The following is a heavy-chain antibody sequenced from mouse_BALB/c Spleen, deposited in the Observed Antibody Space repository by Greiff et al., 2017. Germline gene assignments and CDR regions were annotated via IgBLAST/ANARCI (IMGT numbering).Heavy chain of an antibody. D-gene: IGHD4-1*01. CDR1: GYTFTSYW. CDR3: AANWDFDY. V-gene: IGHV1-7*01. Sequence: VQLQESGAELAKPGASVKMSCKASGYTFTSYWMHWVKQRPGQGLEWIGYINPSTGYTEYNQKFKDKATLTADKSSSTAYMQLSSLTSEDSAVYYCAANWDFDYWGQGTTLTVSS. CDR2: INPSTGYT. J-gene: IGHJ2*01.